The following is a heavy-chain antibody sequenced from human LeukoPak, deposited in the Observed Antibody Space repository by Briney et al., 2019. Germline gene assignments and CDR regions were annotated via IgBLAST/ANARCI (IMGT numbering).Heavy chain of an antibody. V-gene: IGHV1-69*04. CDR2: IIPILGIA. Sequence: SVKVSCKASGGTFSSYAISWVRQAPGQGLEWMGRIIPILGIANYAQKFQGRVTITADKSTSTAYMELSSLRSEDTAVYYCARGLNRGYSYGLGYWGQGTLVTVSS. CDR1: GGTFSSYA. D-gene: IGHD5-18*01. CDR3: ARGLNRGYSYGLGY. J-gene: IGHJ4*02.